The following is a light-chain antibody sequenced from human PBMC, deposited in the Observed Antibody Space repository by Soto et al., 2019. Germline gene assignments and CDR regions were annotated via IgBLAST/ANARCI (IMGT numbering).Light chain of an antibody. CDR2: EVN. V-gene: IGLV2-14*01. CDR1: SSDIGAYDY. Sequence: LTQPASLSGSPGQSITISCTGTSSDIGAYDYVSWFQQHPGKAPKLMISEVNNRPSGVSNRFSGSKSGNTAYLTISGLQVEDEAESFCFSFTTTSTQVFGTGTKVTVL. J-gene: IGLJ1*01. CDR3: FSFTTTSTQV.